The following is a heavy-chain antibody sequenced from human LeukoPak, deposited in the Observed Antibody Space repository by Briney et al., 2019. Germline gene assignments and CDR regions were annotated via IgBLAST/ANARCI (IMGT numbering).Heavy chain of an antibody. CDR2: IHYSGST. CDR3: ARDGSGTGWYYFDY. Sequence: SETLSLTCTVSGGSISSYYWSWIRQPPGKGLEWIGYIHYSGSTNSIPSLKSRVTISVDTSKNQFSLKLSSVTAADTAVYYCARDGSGTGWYYFDYWGQGTLVTVSS. D-gene: IGHD6-19*01. J-gene: IGHJ4*02. V-gene: IGHV4-59*01. CDR1: GGSISSYY.